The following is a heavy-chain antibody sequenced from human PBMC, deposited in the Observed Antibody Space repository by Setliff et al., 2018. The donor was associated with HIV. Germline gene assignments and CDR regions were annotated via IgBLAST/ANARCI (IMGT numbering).Heavy chain of an antibody. V-gene: IGHV3-43*01. J-gene: IGHJ4*02. CDR2: ISWDGGST. D-gene: IGHD3-22*01. CDR3: ATASLYYESRDYFTYYFDY. Sequence: PGGSLRLSCAASGFTFDDYTMHWVRQAPGKGLEWVSLISWDGGSTYYADSVKGRFTISRDNSKNSLYLQMNSLRTEDTALYYCATASLYYESRDYFTYYFDYWGQGTLVTVSS. CDR1: GFTFDDYT.